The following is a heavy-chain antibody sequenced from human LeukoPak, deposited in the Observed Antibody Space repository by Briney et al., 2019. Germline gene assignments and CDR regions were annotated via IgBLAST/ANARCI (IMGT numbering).Heavy chain of an antibody. V-gene: IGHV4-59*01. D-gene: IGHD4-23*01. Sequence: SETLSLTCTVSGGSISSYYWSWIRQPPGKGLEWIGYIYYSGSTNYNPSLKSRVTISVDTSKNQFSLKLSSVTAADTAVYYCARALTTVVNHDAFDIWGQGTMVTVSS. CDR2: IYYSGST. CDR1: GGSISSYY. J-gene: IGHJ3*02. CDR3: ARALTTVVNHDAFDI.